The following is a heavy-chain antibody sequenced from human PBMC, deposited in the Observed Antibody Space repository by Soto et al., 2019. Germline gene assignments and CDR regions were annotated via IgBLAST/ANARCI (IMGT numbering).Heavy chain of an antibody. CDR2: SSGSRGGGKT. CDR1: GFSFSTYA. D-gene: IGHD3-3*01. Sequence: EVQLMESGGGFVQPGGSLRVSCVASGFSFSTYAMTWVRQATGKGLEWVSTSSGSRGGGKTYHADSVKGRFIISRDDSKNTVYLEMNGLRVEDKAMYYCVKDWSGNNCPCMDVWGQGTAVTVSS. CDR3: VKDWSGNNCPCMDV. V-gene: IGHV3-23*01. J-gene: IGHJ6*02.